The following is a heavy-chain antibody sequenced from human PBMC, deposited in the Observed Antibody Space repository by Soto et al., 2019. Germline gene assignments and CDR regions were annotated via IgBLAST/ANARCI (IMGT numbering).Heavy chain of an antibody. D-gene: IGHD5-18*01. Sequence: SETLSLTCAVYGGSFSGYYWSWIRQPPGKGLGWIGEINHSGSTNYNPSLKSRVTISVDTSKNQFSLKLSSVTAADTAVYYCARGYGDTAMVIGRYFDYWGQGTLVTVSS. V-gene: IGHV4-34*01. CDR2: INHSGST. J-gene: IGHJ4*02. CDR3: ARGYGDTAMVIGRYFDY. CDR1: GGSFSGYY.